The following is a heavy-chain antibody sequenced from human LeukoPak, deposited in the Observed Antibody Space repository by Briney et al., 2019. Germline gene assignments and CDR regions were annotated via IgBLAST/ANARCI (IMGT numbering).Heavy chain of an antibody. D-gene: IGHD5-12*01. CDR3: ARGSGYDIDYYYYGMDV. V-gene: IGHV1-2*02. J-gene: IGHJ6*01. CDR1: GYTFTGYY. Sequence: ASVKVSCKASGYTFTGYYMHWVRQAPGQGLEWMGWINPNRGGTNYAQKLQGRVTMTRDTSNSTAYMELSRLRSDDTAVYYCARGSGYDIDYYYYGMDVWGQGTTVTVSS. CDR2: INPNRGGT.